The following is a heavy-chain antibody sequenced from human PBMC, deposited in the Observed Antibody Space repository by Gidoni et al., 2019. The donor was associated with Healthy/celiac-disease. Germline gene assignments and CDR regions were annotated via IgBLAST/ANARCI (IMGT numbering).Heavy chain of an antibody. CDR2: INHSGST. D-gene: IGHD3-10*01. CDR3: ARGGRLLWFGESYFDY. V-gene: IGHV4-34*01. J-gene: IGHJ4*02. Sequence: QVQLQQWGAGLLKPSETLSLTCAVYGGSFSGYYWSWIRQPPGKGLEWIGEINHSGSTNYNPSLKSRVTISVDTSKNQFSLKLSSVTAADMAVYYCARGGRLLWFGESYFDYWGQGTLVTVSS. CDR1: GGSFSGYY.